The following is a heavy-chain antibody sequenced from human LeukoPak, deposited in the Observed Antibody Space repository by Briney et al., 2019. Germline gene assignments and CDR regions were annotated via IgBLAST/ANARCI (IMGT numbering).Heavy chain of an antibody. CDR1: GFSVSSNY. CDR2: ISSSSSYI. D-gene: IGHD3-22*01. V-gene: IGHV3-21*01. J-gene: IGHJ4*02. CDR3: AREANYDSSGYVDY. Sequence: NSGGSLRLSCAASGFSVSSNYMNWVRQAPGKGLEWVSSISSSSSYIYYADSVKGRFTISRDNAKNSLYLQMNSLRAEDTAVYYCAREANYDSSGYVDYWGQGTLVTVSS.